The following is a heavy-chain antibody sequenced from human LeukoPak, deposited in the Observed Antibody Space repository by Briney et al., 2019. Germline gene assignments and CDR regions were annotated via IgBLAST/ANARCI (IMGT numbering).Heavy chain of an antibody. Sequence: GASVKVSCKASGGTFSSYAISWVRQAPGQGLEWMGRIIPIFGTANYAQKFQGRVTITTDESTSTAYMELSSLRSEDTAVYYCARDRSGYQNNPNWFDPWGQGTLVTVSS. CDR1: GGTFSSYA. J-gene: IGHJ5*02. CDR3: ARDRSGYQNNPNWFDP. D-gene: IGHD5-12*01. CDR2: IIPIFGTA. V-gene: IGHV1-69*05.